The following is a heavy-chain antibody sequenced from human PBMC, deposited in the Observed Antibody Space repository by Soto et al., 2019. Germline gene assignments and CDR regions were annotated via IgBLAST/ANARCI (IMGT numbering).Heavy chain of an antibody. CDR3: ARDLGPGVDYYYGMDV. Sequence: PGGSLRLSCAASGFTVSSIYMSWVRQAPGKGLEWVSVIYSGGSTYYADSVKGRFTISRDNSKNTLYLQMNSLRAEDTAVYYCARDLGPGVDYYYGMDVWGQGTTVTVSS. J-gene: IGHJ6*02. CDR1: GFTVSSIY. D-gene: IGHD2-15*01. V-gene: IGHV3-53*01. CDR2: IYSGGST.